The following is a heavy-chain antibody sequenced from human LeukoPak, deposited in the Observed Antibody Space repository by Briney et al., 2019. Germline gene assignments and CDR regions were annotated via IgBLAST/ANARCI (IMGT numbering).Heavy chain of an antibody. V-gene: IGHV3-7*05. CDR2: IKVDGIEK. Sequence: GGSLRLSCVASGFIFSDYWMSWVRQAPGKGPEWVANIKVDGIEKHYADSVKGRFTISRDNAKNSLYLQMNSLRAEDTAVYYCARDRYYASGSYNWFDPWGQGTLVTVSS. CDR3: ARDRYYASGSYNWFDP. D-gene: IGHD3-10*01. CDR1: GFIFSDYW. J-gene: IGHJ5*02.